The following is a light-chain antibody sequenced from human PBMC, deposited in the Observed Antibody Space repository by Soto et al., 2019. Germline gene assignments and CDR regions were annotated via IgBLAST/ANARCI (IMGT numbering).Light chain of an antibody. V-gene: IGKV4-1*01. CDR3: QQHFSPPFT. Sequence: DIVMTQSPDSLAVSLGERATINCKSSQSVLYSSNNRNHLAWYQQKPGQPPKLLFYWASTREPGVPDRFSGSGSGTDFTLTISSLQAEDVAVYYCQQHFSPPFTFGQGTHLEIK. CDR2: WAS. CDR1: QSVLYSSNNRNH. J-gene: IGKJ2*01.